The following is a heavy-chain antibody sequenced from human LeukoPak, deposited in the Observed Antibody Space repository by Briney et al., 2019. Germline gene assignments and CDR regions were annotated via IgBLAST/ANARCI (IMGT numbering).Heavy chain of an antibody. CDR3: AKAFGRGSGSYYKY. D-gene: IGHD3-10*01. J-gene: IGHJ4*02. CDR1: GFTVSSNY. CDR2: ISGSGGST. V-gene: IGHV3-23*01. Sequence: GGSLRLSCAASGFTVSSNYMSWVRQAPGKGLEWVSAISGSGGSTYYADSVKGRFTISRDNSKNTLYLQMNSLRAEDTAVYYCAKAFGRGSGSYYKYWGQGTLVTVSS.